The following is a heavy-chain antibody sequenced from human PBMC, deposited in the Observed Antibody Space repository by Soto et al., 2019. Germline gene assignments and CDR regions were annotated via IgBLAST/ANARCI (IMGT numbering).Heavy chain of an antibody. J-gene: IGHJ3*02. Sequence: QVQLQQWGAGLLKPSETLSLTCAVYGGFVSSGSYYWSWIRQPPGKGLEWIGEMSHSGGTHFNPSLKSRVTISVDTSKNQSSLKMSSVTAADTAVYYCARVERGTATTVVDAFDIWGPGTMVTVSS. CDR3: ARVERGTATTVVDAFDI. D-gene: IGHD1-1*01. CDR1: GGFVSSGSYY. V-gene: IGHV4-34*01. CDR2: MSHSGGT.